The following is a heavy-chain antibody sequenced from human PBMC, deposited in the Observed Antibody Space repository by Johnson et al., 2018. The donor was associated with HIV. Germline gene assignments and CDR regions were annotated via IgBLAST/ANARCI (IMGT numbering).Heavy chain of an antibody. CDR3: AKTISGFYLYDAFDI. CDR2: ISHDGSNE. CDR1: GFTFTYAW. D-gene: IGHD5-12*01. J-gene: IGHJ3*02. V-gene: IGHV3-30*18. Sequence: QVQLVESGGGLVKPGGSLRLSCAASGFTFTYAWMSWVRRAPGEGLEWVAAISHDGSNEYYGDYVKGRFPISRDNSKNTLYLQMNSLRAEDTATYYCAKTISGFYLYDAFDIWGQGTMVTVSS.